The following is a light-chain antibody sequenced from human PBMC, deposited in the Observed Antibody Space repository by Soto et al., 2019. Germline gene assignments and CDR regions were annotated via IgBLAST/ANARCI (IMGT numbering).Light chain of an antibody. CDR1: QSVYYSSNNKFY. J-gene: IGKJ1*01. CDR2: WVS. V-gene: IGKV4-1*01. CDR3: QQYYDTQCT. Sequence: DIVMTQSPEFLAVSLGERVTINCRSSQSVYYSSNNKFYIAWYQQKPGQPPRFLIYWVSTRETGVPDRFSVSGYETDFSLNITTLQAEDVATYYCQQYYDTQCTFGQGTKVEIE.